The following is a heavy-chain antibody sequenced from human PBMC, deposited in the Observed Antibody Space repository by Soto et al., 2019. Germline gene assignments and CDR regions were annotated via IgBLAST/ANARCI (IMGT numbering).Heavy chain of an antibody. D-gene: IGHD6-13*01. CDR3: ARDVFPAAGASLAANRLDP. CDR2: ISYEGNNY. V-gene: IGHV3-30-3*01. CDR1: GFTFSTYA. J-gene: IGHJ5*02. Sequence: QVQLVESGGGVVQPGMSLRLSCAASGFTFSTYAMFWVRQAPGEGLEWVAVISYEGNNYYYTDSVQGRFIISRDNSKDTLYLQMNNLRPEDSALDYCARDVFPAAGASLAANRLDPWGQGTRVTVSS.